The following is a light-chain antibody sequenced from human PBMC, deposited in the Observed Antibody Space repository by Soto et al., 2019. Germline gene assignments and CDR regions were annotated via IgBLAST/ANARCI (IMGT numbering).Light chain of an antibody. V-gene: IGLV2-14*01. CDR1: SGDIGSYNR. J-gene: IGLJ2*01. CDR3: QSYDSSLSGRDVV. Sequence: QSALTQPASVSGSPGQSITISCTGTSGDIGSYNRVSWYQQHPGKAPKLIIYEVTDRPSGVPDRFSGSKSGTSASLAITGLQAEDEADYYCQSYDSSLSGRDVVFGGGTKVTVL. CDR2: EVT.